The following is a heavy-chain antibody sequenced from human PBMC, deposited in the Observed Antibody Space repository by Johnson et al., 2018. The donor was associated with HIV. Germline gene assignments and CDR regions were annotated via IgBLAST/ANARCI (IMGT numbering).Heavy chain of an antibody. J-gene: IGHJ3*02. D-gene: IGHD3-22*01. Sequence: VQLLESGGGVVQPGRSLRLSCAASGSTFSSFAMHWVRQAPGKGLEWASVIFSGVTTYYPDSVKGRFTTSRDNSKTTLYLQMNSLRAEDTAVYYCAREGDSSGAGAFDIWGQGTMVTVSS. V-gene: IGHV3-66*01. CDR2: IFSGVTT. CDR3: AREGDSSGAGAFDI. CDR1: GSTFSSFA.